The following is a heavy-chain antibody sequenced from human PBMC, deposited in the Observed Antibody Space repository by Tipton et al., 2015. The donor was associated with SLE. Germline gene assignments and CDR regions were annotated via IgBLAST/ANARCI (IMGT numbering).Heavy chain of an antibody. CDR2: IYYSGST. Sequence: TLSLTCTVSGGSISSSSYYWGWIRQPPGKGLEWIGSIYYSGSTYYNPSLKSRVTISVDTSKNQFSLKLSSVTAQDTAVYYCARLGGNSGYFYLWGRRPLVTVSS. V-gene: IGHV4-39*07. D-gene: IGHD4-23*01. CDR3: ARLGGNSGYFYL. J-gene: IGHJ2*01. CDR1: GGSISSSSYY.